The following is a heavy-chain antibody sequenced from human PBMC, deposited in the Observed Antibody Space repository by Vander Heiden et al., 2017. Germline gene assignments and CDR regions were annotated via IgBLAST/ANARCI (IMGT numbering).Heavy chain of an antibody. V-gene: IGHV3-73*02. J-gene: IGHJ4*02. Sequence: EVQLVESGGGLVQPGGSLKLSCAASGFTFSGSAMHWVRQASGKGLEWVGRIRSKANSYATAYAAAVKGRFTISRDDSKNTAYLQMNSLKTEDTAVYYCTRQEYSSSSVADYWGQGTLVTVSS. CDR1: GFTFSGSA. CDR2: IRSKANSYAT. D-gene: IGHD6-6*01. CDR3: TRQEYSSSSVADY.